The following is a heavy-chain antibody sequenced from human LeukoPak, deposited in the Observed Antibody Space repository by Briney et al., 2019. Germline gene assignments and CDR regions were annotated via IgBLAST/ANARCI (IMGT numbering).Heavy chain of an antibody. CDR2: INIDGSST. CDR3: ARVSAAIHYYYMDV. J-gene: IGHJ6*03. Sequence: GGSLRLSCAASGFTFSSYWMHWVRQAPGKGLVWVSRINIDGSSTSYADSVKGRFTISRDNAKNTLYLQMNSLRAEDTAVYYCARVSAAIHYYYMDVWGKGTTVTVSS. D-gene: IGHD2-2*01. CDR1: GFTFSSYW. V-gene: IGHV3-74*01.